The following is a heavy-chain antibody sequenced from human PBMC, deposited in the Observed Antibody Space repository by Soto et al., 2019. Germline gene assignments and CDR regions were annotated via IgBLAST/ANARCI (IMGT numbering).Heavy chain of an antibody. Sequence: EVQLVESGGGLVKPGGSLRLSCAASGFTFSSYSMNWVRQAPGKGLEWVSSISSSSSYIYYADSVKGRFTISRDNAKNSLYLQMNSLRAEDTAVYYCARDPPRIAAAGSDAFDIWGQGTMVTVSS. CDR2: ISSSSSYI. CDR1: GFTFSSYS. D-gene: IGHD6-13*01. J-gene: IGHJ3*02. V-gene: IGHV3-21*01. CDR3: ARDPPRIAAAGSDAFDI.